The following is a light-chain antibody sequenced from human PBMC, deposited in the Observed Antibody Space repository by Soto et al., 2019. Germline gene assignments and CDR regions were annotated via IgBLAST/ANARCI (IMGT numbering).Light chain of an antibody. CDR2: GAS. V-gene: IGKV3-20*01. CDR3: QHYGSSPYT. CDR1: PSVSSSY. J-gene: IGKJ2*01. Sequence: EIVLTQSPGTLSLSPGERVTLSCRASPSVSSSYLAWYQQKPGQAPRLLFYGASRRATGIPDRFSGGQSGTDFTLTVSRLEPKDFAVYFCQHYGSSPYTFGQGTKVDIK.